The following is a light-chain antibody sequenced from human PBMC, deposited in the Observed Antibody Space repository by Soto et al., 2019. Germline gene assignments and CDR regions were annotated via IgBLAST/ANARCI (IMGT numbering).Light chain of an antibody. J-gene: IGKJ3*01. CDR2: DAS. Sequence: EVVLTQSPATLSVSPGERATLSCMASQSVHSNLAWYQQKPGQAPSLLISDASTRATGIPARISGSGSGTEFTLTISSLQSEDFGVYYCQHYSNWPPTFGPGTKVDIK. CDR3: QHYSNWPPT. V-gene: IGKV3-15*01. CDR1: QSVHSN.